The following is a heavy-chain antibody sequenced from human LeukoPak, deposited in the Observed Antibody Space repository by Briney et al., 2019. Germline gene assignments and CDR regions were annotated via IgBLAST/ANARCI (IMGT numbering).Heavy chain of an antibody. Sequence: GGSLRLSCAASGFTVSSNYMSWVRQAPGKGLEWVSVIYSGGSTYYADSVKGRFTISRDNSKNTLYLQMNSLRAEDTAVYYCARGQQLVGNYYYYGMDVWGQGTTVTVSS. V-gene: IGHV3-53*01. J-gene: IGHJ6*02. CDR3: ARGQQLVGNYYYYGMDV. D-gene: IGHD6-13*01. CDR2: IYSGGST. CDR1: GFTVSSNY.